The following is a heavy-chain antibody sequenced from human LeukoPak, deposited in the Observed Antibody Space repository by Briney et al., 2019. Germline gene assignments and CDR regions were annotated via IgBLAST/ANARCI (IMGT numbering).Heavy chain of an antibody. CDR2: IYSGGST. J-gene: IGHJ4*02. V-gene: IGHV3-53*01. CDR3: ARPPEGYSSGWYYFDY. Sequence: GGSLRLSCAASGFTVSSNYMSWVRQAPGKGLEWVSVIYSGGSTYYADSVKGRFTISRDNSKNTLYLQMNSLRAEDTAVYYSARPPEGYSSGWYYFDYWGQGTLVTVSS. D-gene: IGHD6-13*01. CDR1: GFTVSSNY.